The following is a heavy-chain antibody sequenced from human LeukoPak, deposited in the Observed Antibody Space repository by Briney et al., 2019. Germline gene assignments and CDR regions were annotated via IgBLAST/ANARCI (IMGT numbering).Heavy chain of an antibody. CDR2: ISAIGGST. CDR1: GFTFITYA. V-gene: IGHV3-23*01. Sequence: PGGSLRLSFAASGFTFITYAMSWSRQAPGKGLEWFSAISAIGGSTYYADSVKGRFTISRDNSKNTLYLQMNSLRAEDTAVYYCAKPFCGGDCYSGPGYYFDYWGQGTLVTVSS. CDR3: AKPFCGGDCYSGPGYYFDY. D-gene: IGHD2-21*02. J-gene: IGHJ4*02.